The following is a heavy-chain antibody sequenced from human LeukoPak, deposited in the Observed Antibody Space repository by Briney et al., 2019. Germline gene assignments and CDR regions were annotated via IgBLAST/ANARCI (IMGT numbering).Heavy chain of an antibody. CDR2: IYYSGST. J-gene: IGHJ4*02. Sequence: PETLSLTCTVSGGSISSYYWSWIRQPPGKGLEWIGYIYYSGSTNYNPSLKSRVTISVDTSKNQFSLKLSSVTAADTAVYYCARDQGTRYCSSTSCYAGGLDYWGQGTLVTVSS. CDR3: ARDQGTRYCSSTSCYAGGLDY. D-gene: IGHD2-2*01. CDR1: GGSISSYY. V-gene: IGHV4-59*01.